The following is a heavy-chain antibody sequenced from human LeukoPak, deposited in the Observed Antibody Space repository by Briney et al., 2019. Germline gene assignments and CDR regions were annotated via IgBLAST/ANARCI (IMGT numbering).Heavy chain of an antibody. CDR2: IRYDGSNK. J-gene: IGHJ5*02. CDR1: GFTFSSYG. CDR3: AKPVFEYSRHNWFDP. D-gene: IGHD6-6*01. Sequence: SGGSLRLSCAASGFTFSSYGMPWVRQAPGKGLEWVAFIRYDGSNKYYADSVEGRFTISRDNSKNTLYLQMNSLRAEDTAVYYCAKPVFEYSRHNWFDPWGQGTLVTVSS. V-gene: IGHV3-30*02.